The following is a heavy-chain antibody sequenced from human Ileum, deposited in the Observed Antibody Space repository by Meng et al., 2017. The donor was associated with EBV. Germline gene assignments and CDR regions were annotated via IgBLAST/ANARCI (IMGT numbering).Heavy chain of an antibody. CDR1: GGSITSYSYS. J-gene: IGHJ5*02. CDR2: IYHTGST. Sequence: HLHLEDSAPGRVKPSGTLSLTCSGSGGSITSYSYSWGWIRQPPGKGLEWIATIYHTGSTYYNPSLKSRVTISVDTSKNEFSLKVTSVTAADTALYYCARRDTAWFDPWGRGTLVTVSS. D-gene: IGHD2-21*02. V-gene: IGHV4-39*01. CDR3: ARRDTAWFDP.